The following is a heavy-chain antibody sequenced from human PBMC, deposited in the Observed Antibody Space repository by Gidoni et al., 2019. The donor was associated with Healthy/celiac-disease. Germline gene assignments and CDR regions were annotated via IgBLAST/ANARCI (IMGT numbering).Heavy chain of an antibody. D-gene: IGHD3-10*01. Sequence: QLQLQESGPGLVKPSETLSLTCTVSGGSISSSSYYWGWIRQPPGKGLEWIGSIYYSGSTYYNPSLKSRVTISVDTSKNQFSLKLSSVTAADTAVYYCARMNVLLWFGEFRTNFDYWGQGTLVTVSS. J-gene: IGHJ4*02. V-gene: IGHV4-39*07. CDR3: ARMNVLLWFGEFRTNFDY. CDR2: IYYSGST. CDR1: GGSISSSSYY.